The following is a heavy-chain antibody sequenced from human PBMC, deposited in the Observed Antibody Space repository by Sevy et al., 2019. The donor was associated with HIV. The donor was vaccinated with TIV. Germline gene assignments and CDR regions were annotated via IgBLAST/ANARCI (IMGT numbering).Heavy chain of an antibody. CDR2: INSDGSST. V-gene: IGHV3-74*01. CDR3: ARDRREEYCGGDCCFLYCYYYGMDV. CDR1: GFTFSSYW. Sequence: GGSLRLSCAASGFTFSSYWMHWVRQAPGKGLVWVSRINSDGSSTSYADSVKGRFTISRDNAKNTLYLQMNSLRAEDTAVYYCARDRREEYCGGDCCFLYCYYYGMDVWGQGTTVTVSS. D-gene: IGHD2-21*02. J-gene: IGHJ6*02.